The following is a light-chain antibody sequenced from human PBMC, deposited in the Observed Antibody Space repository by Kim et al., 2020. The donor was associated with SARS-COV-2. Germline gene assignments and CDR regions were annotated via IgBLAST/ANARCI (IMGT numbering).Light chain of an antibody. CDR1: QDIINA. CDR3: QQYRAYPVA. J-gene: IGKJ2*01. CDR2: GAS. Sequence: DIQMTQSPSSLSASIGDRVTITCRASQDIINALTWFRQKPGKAPESLIYGASTLRSGVPSKFSGSGSGTDFTLTIISLQPEDFATYYCQQYRAYPVAFGQGTKLEI. V-gene: IGKV1-16*02.